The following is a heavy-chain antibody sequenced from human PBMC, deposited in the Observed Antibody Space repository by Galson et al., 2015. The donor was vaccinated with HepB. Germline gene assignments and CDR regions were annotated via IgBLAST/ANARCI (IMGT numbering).Heavy chain of an antibody. D-gene: IGHD3-10*01. CDR2: ISTGNGNT. V-gene: IGHV1-3*04. CDR1: GYTFTNYA. J-gene: IGHJ4*02. CDR3: ARNIYDSGTYLNYFDY. Sequence: SVKVSCKASGYTFTNYALHWVRQAPGQGLEWMGWISTGNGNTKYSQKFQGRVTITRDTSASAVYMELSSLRSEDTAVYYCARNIYDSGTYLNYFDYWGQGTLVTVSS.